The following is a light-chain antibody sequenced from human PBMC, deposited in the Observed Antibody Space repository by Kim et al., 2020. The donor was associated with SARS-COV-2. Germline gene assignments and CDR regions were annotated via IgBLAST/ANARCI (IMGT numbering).Light chain of an antibody. J-gene: IGKJ3*01. CDR1: QSHVYGDGNTY. Sequence: PASISGRYSQSHVYGDGNTYLNWFHQRPGQSPRRLIYKVSNRDSGVPDRFSGSGSGTDFTLQISRVEAEDVGVYYCMQGTHWPFTFGPGTKVDIK. CDR2: KVS. CDR3: MQGTHWPFT. V-gene: IGKV2-30*01.